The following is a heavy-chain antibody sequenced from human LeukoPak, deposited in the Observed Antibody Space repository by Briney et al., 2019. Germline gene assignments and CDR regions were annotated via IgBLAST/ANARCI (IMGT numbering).Heavy chain of an antibody. CDR1: GFTFSSYA. Sequence: PGGSLRLSCAASGFTFSSYAMHWVRLAPGKGLEWVSSISSSSSYIYYADSVKGRFTISRDNTKNSLYLQMNSLRAEDTAVYYCAGERRGYSYARYAFDIWGQGTMVTVSS. CDR3: AGERRGYSYARYAFDI. V-gene: IGHV3-21*01. CDR2: ISSSSSYI. J-gene: IGHJ3*02. D-gene: IGHD5-18*01.